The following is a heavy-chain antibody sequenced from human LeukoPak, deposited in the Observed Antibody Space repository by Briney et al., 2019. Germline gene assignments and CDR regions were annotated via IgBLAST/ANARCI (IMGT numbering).Heavy chain of an antibody. J-gene: IGHJ4*02. Sequence: PGGSLRLSCAASGFTFSSYSMNWVRQAPGRGLEWVAYIWSSGSGTHYADSVKDRFTISRDNAKNTLFLQMNSLRAEDTAVYYCARVGAATTRDSWGQGTLVTVSS. D-gene: IGHD1-26*01. CDR3: ARVGAATTRDS. CDR2: IWSSGSGT. V-gene: IGHV3-48*04. CDR1: GFTFSSYS.